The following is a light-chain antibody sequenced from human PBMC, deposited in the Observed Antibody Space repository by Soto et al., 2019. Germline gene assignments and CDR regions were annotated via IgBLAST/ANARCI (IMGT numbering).Light chain of an antibody. J-gene: IGLJ3*02. CDR1: SSDVGGYNY. V-gene: IGLV2-14*01. CDR2: DVS. Sequence: QSVLTQPASVSGSPGQSNTISCTGTSSDVGGYNYVSWYQQHPGKDPKLMIYDVSNRPSGVSNRFSGSKSGNTASLTISGLQAEDEADYYCSSYTSSSTLVFGGGTKLTVL. CDR3: SSYTSSSTLV.